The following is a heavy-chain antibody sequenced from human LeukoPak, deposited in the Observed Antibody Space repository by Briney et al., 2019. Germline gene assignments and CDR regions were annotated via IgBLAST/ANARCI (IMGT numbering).Heavy chain of an antibody. CDR1: GYTFTGYY. D-gene: IGHD5-18*01. Sequence: ASVKVSCKASGYTFTGYYMHWERQAPGQGLEWMGWINPNSGGTNYAQKFQGRVTMTRDTSISTAYMELSRLRSDDTAVYYCARVNRYSYGSQTDYWGQGTLVTVSS. CDR3: ARVNRYSYGSQTDY. CDR2: INPNSGGT. J-gene: IGHJ4*02. V-gene: IGHV1-2*02.